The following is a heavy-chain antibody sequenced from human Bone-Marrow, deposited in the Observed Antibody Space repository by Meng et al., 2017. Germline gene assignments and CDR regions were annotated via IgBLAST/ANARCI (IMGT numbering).Heavy chain of an antibody. J-gene: IGHJ5*02. CDR3: ARESSGWYGRWFDP. V-gene: IGHV1-69*06. D-gene: IGHD6-19*01. CDR2: INPIFGTA. Sequence: SVKVSCKASGCTFSSYAISWVRQAPGQGLEWMGGINPIFGTANYAQKLQGRVTITADKSTSTAYMELSSLRSEDTAVYYCARESSGWYGRWFDPWGQGTLVTVSS. CDR1: GCTFSSYA.